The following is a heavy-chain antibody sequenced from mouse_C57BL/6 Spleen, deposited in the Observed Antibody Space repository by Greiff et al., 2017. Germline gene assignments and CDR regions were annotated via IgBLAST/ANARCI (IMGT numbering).Heavy chain of an antibody. D-gene: IGHD6-1*01. J-gene: IGHJ4*01. V-gene: IGHV1-81*01. CDR1: GYTFTSYG. CDR2: IYPRSGNT. CDR3: ARGEENNLDARDY. Sequence: VKVVESGAELARPGASVKLSCKASGYTFTSYGISWVKQRTGQGLEWIGEIYPRSGNTYYNEKFKGKATLTADKSSSTAYMELRSLTSEDSAVXFCARGEENNLDARDYWGQGTSVTVSS.